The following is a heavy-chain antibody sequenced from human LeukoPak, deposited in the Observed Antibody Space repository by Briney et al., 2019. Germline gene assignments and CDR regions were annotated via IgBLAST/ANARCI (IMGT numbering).Heavy chain of an antibody. Sequence: GGSLRLSCAASGFTFSSYAMHWVRQAPGKGLEWVAVISYDGSNKYYADPVKGRFTISRDNSKNTLYLQMNSLRAEDTAVYYCARVQHSPLRFLEWLSPFDYWGQGTLVTVSS. CDR1: GFTFSSYA. V-gene: IGHV3-30-3*01. CDR3: ARVQHSPLRFLEWLSPFDY. CDR2: ISYDGSNK. J-gene: IGHJ4*02. D-gene: IGHD3-3*01.